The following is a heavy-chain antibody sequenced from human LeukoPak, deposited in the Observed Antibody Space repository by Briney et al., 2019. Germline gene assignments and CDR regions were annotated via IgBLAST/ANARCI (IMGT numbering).Heavy chain of an antibody. V-gene: IGHV3-74*01. D-gene: IGHD5-24*01. CDR3: ARGRNGFFDY. CDR2: INSDSGRT. J-gene: IGHJ4*01. CDR1: GFTVSTNC. Sequence: SGGSLRLSCAASGFTVSTNCMTWVRQAPGKGLVWVSQINSDSGRTRYADSVKGRLTISRDNAKNTVCLQINSLRAEDTAMYYCARGRNGFFDYWGHGTLVTVSS.